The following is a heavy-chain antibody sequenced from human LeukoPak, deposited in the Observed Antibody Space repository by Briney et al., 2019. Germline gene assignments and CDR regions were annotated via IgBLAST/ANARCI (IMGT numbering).Heavy chain of an antibody. V-gene: IGHV4-34*01. CDR3: GRGTTPAAAAH. CDR2: INHSGST. J-gene: IGHJ1*01. CDR1: GGSFSGYY. D-gene: IGHD6-25*01. Sequence: SETLSLTCAVYGGSFSGYYWSWIRQPPGKGLEWIGEINHSGSTNYNPSLKSRVTISADTSKNQFSLKLSSVTAADTAAYYCGRGTTPAAAAHWGQGILVTVSS.